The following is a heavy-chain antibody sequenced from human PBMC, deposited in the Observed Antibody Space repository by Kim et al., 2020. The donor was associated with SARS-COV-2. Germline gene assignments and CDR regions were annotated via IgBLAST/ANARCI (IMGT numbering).Heavy chain of an antibody. CDR2: IYYSGST. CDR3: ARGDTIFGVVINAFDI. D-gene: IGHD3-3*01. Sequence: SETLSLTCTVSSGSISSGGYYWSWLRQHPGKGLAWIGYIYYSGSTYYNPSLKSRVTISVDTSKNQFSLKLSSVTAADTAVYYCARGDTIFGVVINAFDIWGQGTMVTVSS. J-gene: IGHJ3*02. V-gene: IGHV4-31*03. CDR1: SGSISSGGYY.